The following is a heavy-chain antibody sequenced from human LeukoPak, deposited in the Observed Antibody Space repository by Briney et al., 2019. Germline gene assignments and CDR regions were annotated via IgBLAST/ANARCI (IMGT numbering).Heavy chain of an antibody. Sequence: PGGALRLSCAPSGFTFSDYYMNWIREAPGRGLGRGSYIISSGTTIYYADSVKGRFTISRDNAKNSLYMQMNSLRAEDTAVYYCAKGVGRSSSWYRGARGDYFDYWGQGTLVTVSS. CDR1: GFTFSDYY. CDR3: AKGVGRSSSWYRGARGDYFDY. J-gene: IGHJ4*02. CDR2: IISSGTTI. V-gene: IGHV3-11*01. D-gene: IGHD6-13*01.